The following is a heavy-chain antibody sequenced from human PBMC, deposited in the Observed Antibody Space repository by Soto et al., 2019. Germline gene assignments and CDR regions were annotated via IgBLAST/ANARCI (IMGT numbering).Heavy chain of an antibody. CDR1: GGSVSSGSYH. D-gene: IGHD2-15*01. Sequence: PSETLSLTCTVSGGSVSSGSYHWSWIRQPPGKGLEWIGYISYSGNTNHNPSLKSRVTISVDTSKNQFSLKLSSVTAADTAVYYCARGRCIGGSCYSPLPLDYWGQGTLVTVSS. CDR2: ISYSGNT. CDR3: ARGRCIGGSCYSPLPLDY. J-gene: IGHJ4*02. V-gene: IGHV4-61*01.